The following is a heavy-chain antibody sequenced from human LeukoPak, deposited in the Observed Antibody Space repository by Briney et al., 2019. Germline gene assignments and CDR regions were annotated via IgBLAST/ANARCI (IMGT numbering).Heavy chain of an antibody. Sequence: KPSETLSLTCTVSGGSISYYYWNWIRQPPGKGLEWIGYIYSSGSTNYNPSLKSRVTISLDTSENQFSLKLSSVTAADTAVYYCARGSSPFDYWGQGTLVTVSS. CDR2: IYSSGST. V-gene: IGHV4-59*01. J-gene: IGHJ4*02. CDR1: GGSISYYY. CDR3: ARGSSPFDY.